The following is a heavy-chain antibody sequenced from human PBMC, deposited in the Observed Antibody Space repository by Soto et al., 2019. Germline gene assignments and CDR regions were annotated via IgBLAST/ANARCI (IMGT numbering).Heavy chain of an antibody. D-gene: IGHD2-15*01. J-gene: IGHJ3*02. CDR1: GFTFSSYG. Sequence: GGSLRLSCAASGFTFSSYGMHWVRQAPGKGLEWVAVISYDGSNKYYADSVKGRFTISRDNSKNTLYLQMNSLRAEDTAVYYCAKGERYCSGGSCYTVGDAFDIWGQGTMVTVSS. CDR3: AKGERYCSGGSCYTVGDAFDI. CDR2: ISYDGSNK. V-gene: IGHV3-30*18.